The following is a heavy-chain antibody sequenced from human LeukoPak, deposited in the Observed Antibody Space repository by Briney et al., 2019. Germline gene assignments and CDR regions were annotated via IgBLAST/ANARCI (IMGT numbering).Heavy chain of an antibody. J-gene: IGHJ1*01. D-gene: IGHD5-24*01. CDR1: GYTSTGYY. V-gene: IGHV1-2*02. Sequence: ASVKVSCKASGYTSTGYYMHWVRQAPGQGLEWMGWINPNSGGTNYAQKFQGRVTMTRDTSISTAYMELSRLRSDDTAVYYCARESRDGYNPEYFQHWGQGTLVTVSS. CDR2: INPNSGGT. CDR3: ARESRDGYNPEYFQH.